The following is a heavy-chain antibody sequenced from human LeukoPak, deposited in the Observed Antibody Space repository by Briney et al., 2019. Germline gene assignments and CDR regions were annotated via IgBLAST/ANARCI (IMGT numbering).Heavy chain of an antibody. V-gene: IGHV3-7*01. CDR1: GFTFSSHW. Sequence: QTGGSLRLSCAASGFTFSSHWMSWVRQAPGKGLEWVANIKQDGSEKYYVDSVKGRFTISRDNAKKSLYLQMNSLRAEDTAVYYCARKGGSQLIQLYYYYMDVWGKGTTVTISS. CDR3: ARKGGSQLIQLYYYYMDV. CDR2: IKQDGSEK. D-gene: IGHD1-26*01. J-gene: IGHJ6*03.